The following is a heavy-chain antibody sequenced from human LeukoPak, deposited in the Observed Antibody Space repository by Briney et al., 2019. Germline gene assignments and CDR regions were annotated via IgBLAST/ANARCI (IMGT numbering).Heavy chain of an antibody. D-gene: IGHD4-17*01. V-gene: IGHV1-69*05. Sequence: SVKVSCKTSGGTFNNSAISGVRQAPGQGLEWLGGIMPLFGTAGYAQKFQGRVTITKDESTRTVYLELTSLTSDDTAVYYCARDVHGDYGSGWFDPWGQGILVSASS. J-gene: IGHJ5*02. CDR1: GGTFNNSA. CDR3: ARDVHGDYGSGWFDP. CDR2: IMPLFGTA.